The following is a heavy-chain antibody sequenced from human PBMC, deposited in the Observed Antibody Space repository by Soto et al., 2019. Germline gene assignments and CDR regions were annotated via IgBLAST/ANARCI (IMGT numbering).Heavy chain of an antibody. V-gene: IGHV4-59*01. CDR2: IYYSGST. CDR3: ARDGGRYPFDP. Sequence: QVQLQESGPGLVKPSETLSLTCTVSGGSISSYYWSWIRQPPGKGLEWIGYIYYSGSTNYNPSLKSXXTXSGXTSKNQFSLKLSSVTAADTAVYYCARDGGRYPFDPWGQGTLVTVSS. D-gene: IGHD3-16*01. CDR1: GGSISSYY. J-gene: IGHJ5*02.